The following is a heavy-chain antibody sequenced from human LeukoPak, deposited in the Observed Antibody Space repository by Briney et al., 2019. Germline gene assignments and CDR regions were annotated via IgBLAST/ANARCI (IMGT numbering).Heavy chain of an antibody. CDR2: IYYSGST. CDR1: GGSVSSGSYY. J-gene: IGHJ4*02. V-gene: IGHV4-61*01. CDR3: ARGRSSPLWFGEANFDY. D-gene: IGHD3-10*01. Sequence: PSETLSLTCTVSGGSVSSGSYYWSWIRQPPGKGLEWIGDIYYSGSTNYNPSLKSRVTISVDTSKNQFSLKLSSVTAADTAVYYCARGRSSPLWFGEANFDYWGQGTLVTVSS.